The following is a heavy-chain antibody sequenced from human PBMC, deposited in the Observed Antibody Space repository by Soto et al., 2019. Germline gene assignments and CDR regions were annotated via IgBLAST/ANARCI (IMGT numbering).Heavy chain of an antibody. Sequence: GASVELSWKACGLTLTFKSRRSVRQSPGQGLEWMGWISAYNGNTNYAQKLQGRLTMTTDTPTRTAYMELRSLRSDHTAVYYCARGRYYDSSGLGGFDICGQGTIVTV. CDR3: ARGRYYDSSGLGGFDI. CDR2: ISAYNGNT. D-gene: IGHD3-22*01. V-gene: IGHV1-18*01. J-gene: IGHJ3*02. CDR1: GLTLTFKS.